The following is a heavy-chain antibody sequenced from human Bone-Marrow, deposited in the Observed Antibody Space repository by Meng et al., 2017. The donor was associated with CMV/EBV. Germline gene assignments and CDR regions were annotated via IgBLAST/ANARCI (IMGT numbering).Heavy chain of an antibody. V-gene: IGHV1-2*02. CDR3: ARARPRGAAANFDY. J-gene: IGHJ4*02. D-gene: IGHD6-13*01. Sequence: ASVKVSCKASGYTFTGYYMHWVRQAPGQGLEWMGWINPNSGGTNYAQKFQGRVTMTRDTSISTAYMELSRLRSDDTAVYYCARARPRGAAANFDYCGQGTLVTVSS. CDR1: GYTFTGYY. CDR2: INPNSGGT.